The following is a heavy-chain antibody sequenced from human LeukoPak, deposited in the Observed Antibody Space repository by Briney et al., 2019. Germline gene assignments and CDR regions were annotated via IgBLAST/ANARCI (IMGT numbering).Heavy chain of an antibody. CDR2: IKQDGSEK. D-gene: IGHD3-16*01. CDR1: GFTFSTYW. J-gene: IGHJ4*02. Sequence: GGSLRLSCAASGFTFSTYWMSWVRQAPGRGLEWVANIKQDGSEKYYVDSVKGRFTISRDNAKNSLSLQMNSLRAEDTAVYFCAWGFDYWGQGTLVTVSS. V-gene: IGHV3-7*01. CDR3: AWGFDY.